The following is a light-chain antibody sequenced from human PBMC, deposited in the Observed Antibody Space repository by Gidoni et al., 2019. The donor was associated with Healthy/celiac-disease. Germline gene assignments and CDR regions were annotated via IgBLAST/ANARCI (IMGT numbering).Light chain of an antibody. J-gene: IGKJ2*01. CDR2: AAS. Sequence: IQTTQSPSSLSASVGDRVTITCRASQSNSSYLNWYQQKPGKAPKLLIYAASSLESGVPARFSGSGSGTDFTLTISRLQPEDFAAYYCQQSYSTPRTFGQGTKLEIK. CDR1: QSNSSY. V-gene: IGKV1-39*01. CDR3: QQSYSTPRT.